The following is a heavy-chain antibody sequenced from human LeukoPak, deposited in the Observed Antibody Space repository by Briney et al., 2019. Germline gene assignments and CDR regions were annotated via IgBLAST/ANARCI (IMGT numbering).Heavy chain of an antibody. V-gene: IGHV3-23*01. CDR3: AKGGSPSCYSSSGY. CDR2: ICGSDGGR. D-gene: IGHD2-2*01. Sequence: GGSLRLSCGASGFTFSSYAMIWVRQAPGKGLEWVSAICGSDGGRYYADSVKGRFTISRDNSKNTLYLQMNSLRGEDTAVYYCAKGGSPSCYSSSGYWGQGTLVTVSS. J-gene: IGHJ4*02. CDR1: GFTFSSYA.